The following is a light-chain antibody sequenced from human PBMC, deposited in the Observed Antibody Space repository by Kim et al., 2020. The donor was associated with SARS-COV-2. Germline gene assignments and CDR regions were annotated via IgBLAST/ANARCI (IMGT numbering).Light chain of an antibody. CDR2: DAS. V-gene: IGKV3-20*01. CDR3: HQYGTSPLT. Sequence: LSPGKRATLTCRASQSVGKNYVAWYQQKPGQAPRLLIYDASSRATGIPDRFSGSGSGTDFTLIIRRLEPEDFAVYLCHQYGTSPLTFGGGTKVDIK. CDR1: QSVGKNY. J-gene: IGKJ4*01.